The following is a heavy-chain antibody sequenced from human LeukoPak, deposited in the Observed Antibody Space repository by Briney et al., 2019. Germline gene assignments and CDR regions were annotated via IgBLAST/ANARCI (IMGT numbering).Heavy chain of an antibody. J-gene: IGHJ4*02. CDR3: ARDRWELLRSVDY. Sequence: GGSLRLSCAASGFTFSSYSMNWVRQAPGKGLEWLSSIGSTGAYIFYADSVKGRFTISRDNAKNSLSLQMNSLRAEDTDTYYCARDRWELLRSVDYWGQGTLVTVSS. CDR2: IGSTGAYI. D-gene: IGHD2-15*01. CDR1: GFTFSSYS. V-gene: IGHV3-21*01.